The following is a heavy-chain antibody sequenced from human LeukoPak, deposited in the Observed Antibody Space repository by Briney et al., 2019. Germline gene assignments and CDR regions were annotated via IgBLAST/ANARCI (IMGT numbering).Heavy chain of an antibody. D-gene: IGHD1-26*01. CDR3: ASLQGSYYAGWFDP. J-gene: IGHJ5*02. CDR1: GYTFTSYG. V-gene: IGHV1-18*01. CDR2: ISAYNGNT. Sequence: ASVKVSCKASGYTFTSYGISWVRQAPGQGLEWMGWISAYNGNTNYAQKLQGRVTMTTDTSTSTAYMELRSLRSDDTAVYYCASLQGSYYAGWFDPWGQGTQVTVSS.